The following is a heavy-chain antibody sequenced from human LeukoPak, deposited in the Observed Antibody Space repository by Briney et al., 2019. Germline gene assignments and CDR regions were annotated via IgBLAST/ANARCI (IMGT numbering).Heavy chain of an antibody. CDR2: IYYSGST. D-gene: IGHD2-2*01. J-gene: IGHJ5*02. Sequence: SETLSLTCTVSGGSISSYYWSWIRQPPGKGLEWIGYIYYSGSTNYNPSLKSRVTISVDTSKNQFSLKLSSVTAADTAVYYCARQYDIVVVPAWAVHSRKNWFDPWGQGTLVTVSS. CDR1: GGSISSYY. V-gene: IGHV4-59*08. CDR3: ARQYDIVVVPAWAVHSRKNWFDP.